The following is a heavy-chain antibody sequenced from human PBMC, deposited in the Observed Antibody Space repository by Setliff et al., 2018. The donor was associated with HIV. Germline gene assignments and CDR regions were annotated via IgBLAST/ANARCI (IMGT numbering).Heavy chain of an antibody. CDR1: EYSFVSHA. J-gene: IGHJ3*02. CDR2: INTGNGNT. D-gene: IGHD6-19*01. Sequence: ASVKVSCKTSEYSFVSHAMHWVRQAPGQRLEWMGWINTGNGNTKYSQRFQGRVTITRDTSASTAYMELSSLRSEDTAMYYCANGYSSGWYLVTAFDIWGQGTMVTVSS. V-gene: IGHV1-3*04. CDR3: ANGYSSGWYLVTAFDI.